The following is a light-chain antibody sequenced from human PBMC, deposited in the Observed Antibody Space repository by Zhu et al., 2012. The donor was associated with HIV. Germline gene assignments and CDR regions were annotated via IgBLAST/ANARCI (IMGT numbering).Light chain of an antibody. CDR3: QQLNSYPLFT. CDR2: GAS. Sequence: DIQMTQSPSSLSASVGDRVTITCRASQGISKYLAWYQQKPGKVPKLLIHGASTLLSGVPSRFSGRRSGTDFTLTISSLQPEDFATYYCQQLNSYPLFTFGPGTKVDIK. J-gene: IGKJ3*01. V-gene: IGKV1-27*01. CDR1: QGISKY.